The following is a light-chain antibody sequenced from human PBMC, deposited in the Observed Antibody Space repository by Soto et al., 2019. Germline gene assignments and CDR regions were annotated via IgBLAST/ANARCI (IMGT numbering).Light chain of an antibody. V-gene: IGKV1-39*01. CDR2: TAS. J-gene: IGKJ2*01. Sequence: DIQMTQSPSSLSASVGDSVTIPCRASQRINKYLNWYQQRSGRAPRLLIHTASSLHSGVPSRFSGCGSGSDFTLTISSLQPEDFATYFCQQSFSTPYTFGQGTKLEI. CDR1: QRINKY. CDR3: QQSFSTPYT.